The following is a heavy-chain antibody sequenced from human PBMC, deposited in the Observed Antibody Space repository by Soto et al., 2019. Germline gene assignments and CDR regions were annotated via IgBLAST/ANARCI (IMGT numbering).Heavy chain of an antibody. CDR2: IYYSGST. D-gene: IGHD5-12*01. CDR1: GGSISSSSYY. J-gene: IGHJ4*02. Sequence: ASETLSLTCTVSGGSISSSSYYWGWVRQPPGKGLEWIGSIYYSGSTNYNPSLKSRVTISVDTSKNQFSLKLSSVTAADTAVYYCARGRWLRSSFDYWGQGTLVTVSS. CDR3: ARGRWLRSSFDY. V-gene: IGHV4-39*07.